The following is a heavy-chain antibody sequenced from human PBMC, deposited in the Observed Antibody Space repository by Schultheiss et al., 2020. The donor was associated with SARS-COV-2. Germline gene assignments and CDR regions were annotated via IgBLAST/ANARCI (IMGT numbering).Heavy chain of an antibody. D-gene: IGHD6-19*01. Sequence: SVKVSCKASGGTFSSYAISWVRQAPGQGLEWMGGIIPIFGTANYAQKFQGRVTITADESTSTAYMELSSLRSDDTAVYYCARGVPARSGWEDYYYYGMDVWGQGTTVTVSS. CDR3: ARGVPARSGWEDYYYYGMDV. CDR1: GGTFSSYA. CDR2: IIPIFGTA. J-gene: IGHJ6*02. V-gene: IGHV1-69*13.